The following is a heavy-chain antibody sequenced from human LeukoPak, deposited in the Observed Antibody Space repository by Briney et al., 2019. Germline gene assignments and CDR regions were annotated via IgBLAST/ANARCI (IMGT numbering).Heavy chain of an antibody. D-gene: IGHD6-6*01. Sequence: QAGGSLRLSCAASGFTFSSYAMSWVRQAPGKGLEWVAVISYDGSNKYYADSVKGRFTISRDNSKNTLYLQMNSLRAEDTAVYYCARDIYSGRASIAGFDYWGQGTLVTVSS. CDR3: ARDIYSGRASIAGFDY. CDR1: GFTFSSYA. J-gene: IGHJ4*02. V-gene: IGHV3-30-3*01. CDR2: ISYDGSNK.